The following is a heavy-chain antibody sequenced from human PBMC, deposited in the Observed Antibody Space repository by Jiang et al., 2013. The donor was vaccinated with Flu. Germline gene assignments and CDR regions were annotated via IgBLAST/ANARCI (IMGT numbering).Heavy chain of an antibody. V-gene: IGHV3-73*01. CDR2: IRSKANSYAT. CDR1: GFTSVALL. CDR3: TSGSYLTSDY. D-gene: IGHD1-26*01. J-gene: IGHJ4*02. Sequence: GLVQPGGSLKLSCAASGFTSVALLCTGSARLPGKGLEWVGRIRSKANSYATAYAASVKGRFTISRDDSKNTAYLQMNSLKTEDTAVYYCTSGSYLTSDYWGQGTLVTVSS.